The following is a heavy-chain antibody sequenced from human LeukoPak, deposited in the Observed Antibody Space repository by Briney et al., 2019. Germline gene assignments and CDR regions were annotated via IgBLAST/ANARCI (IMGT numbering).Heavy chain of an antibody. CDR2: INPNSGGT. Sequence: ASVKVSCKAPGYTFTGYYMHWVRQAPGQGLEWMGWINPNSGGTNYAQKFQGRVTMTRDTSTSTAYMELRSLRSDDTAVYYCASPSGYSYGRALGIWGQGTMVTVSS. D-gene: IGHD5-18*01. CDR3: ASPSGYSYGRALGI. J-gene: IGHJ3*02. V-gene: IGHV1-2*02. CDR1: GYTFTGYY.